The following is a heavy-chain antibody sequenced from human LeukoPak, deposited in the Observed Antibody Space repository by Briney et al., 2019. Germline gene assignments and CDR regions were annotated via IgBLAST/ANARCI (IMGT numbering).Heavy chain of an antibody. Sequence: SETLSLTCTVSGGSISSGDYYWRWIRQPPGKGLEWIGYIYYSGSTYYNPSLKSRVTISVDTSKNQFSLKLSSVTAADTAVYYCARDRGPGYCSSTSCGDCWFDPWGQGTLVTVSS. CDR2: IYYSGST. J-gene: IGHJ5*02. V-gene: IGHV4-30-4*01. CDR1: GGSISSGDYY. CDR3: ARDRGPGYCSSTSCGDCWFDP. D-gene: IGHD2-2*01.